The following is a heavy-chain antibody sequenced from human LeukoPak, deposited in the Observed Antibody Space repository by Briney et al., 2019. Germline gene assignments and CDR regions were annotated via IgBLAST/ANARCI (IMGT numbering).Heavy chain of an antibody. V-gene: IGHV3-7*01. CDR2: IKRDGRET. D-gene: IGHD5-12*01. J-gene: IGHJ4*02. CDR1: RFPLSNYW. Sequence: GGSLRLSCTASRFPLSNYWMTWVRQAPGKGLEWVANIKRDGRETYYVDSVKGRFTISRDNAKNSLYLQMNGLRVEDTAVYYCASGTAYGYVWNCWGQGTLVTVSS. CDR3: ASGTAYGYVWNC.